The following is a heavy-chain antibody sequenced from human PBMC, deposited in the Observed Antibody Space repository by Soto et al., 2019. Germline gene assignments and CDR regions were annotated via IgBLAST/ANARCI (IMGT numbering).Heavy chain of an antibody. J-gene: IGHJ4*02. CDR1: GYSFSSHW. Sequence: GESLKISCKGSGYSFSSHWIGWVRQMPGKGLDWMGIIYPGDSDTRYSPSFLGQVTISADKSINTAYLQWSSLKASNTAMYYCARQGNGAEGFDFWGQGALVTVSS. CDR2: IYPGDSDT. V-gene: IGHV5-51*01. D-gene: IGHD4-17*01. CDR3: ARQGNGAEGFDF.